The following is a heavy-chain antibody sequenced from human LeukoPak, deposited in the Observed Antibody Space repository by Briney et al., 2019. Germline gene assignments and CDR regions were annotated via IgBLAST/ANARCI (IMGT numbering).Heavy chain of an antibody. CDR2: INPNNGGT. J-gene: IGHJ3*02. CDR1: GYTFTGYY. V-gene: IGHV1-2*02. CDR3: ARAQSLKVRSAFDI. D-gene: IGHD3-10*01. Sequence: GASVKVSCKASGYTFTGYYMHWVRQAPGQGLEWMGWINPNNGGTNYAQKFQGRVTMTRDTSISTAYMELSSLISDDTAVYWCARAQSLKVRSAFDIWGQGTMVTVSS.